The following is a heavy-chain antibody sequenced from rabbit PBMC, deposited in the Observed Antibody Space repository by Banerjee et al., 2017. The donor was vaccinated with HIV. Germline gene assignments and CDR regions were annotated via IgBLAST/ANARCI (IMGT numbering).Heavy chain of an antibody. CDR3: ARGDGAYAGYDGL. Sequence: QSLEESGGDLVKPGASLTLTCKASGIDFSGYYYMCWVRQAPGKGLEWIGCIYATSGATHYASWAKGRFTISKTSSTTVTLQMTSLTAADTATYFCARGDGAYAGYDGLWGPGTLVTVS. V-gene: IGHV1S40*01. CDR1: GIDFSGYYY. D-gene: IGHD7-1*01. J-gene: IGHJ4*01. CDR2: IYATSGAT.